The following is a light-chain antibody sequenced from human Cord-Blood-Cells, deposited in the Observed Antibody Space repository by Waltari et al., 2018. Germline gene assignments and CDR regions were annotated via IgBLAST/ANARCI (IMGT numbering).Light chain of an antibody. Sequence: DIQMTQSPSSLSASVGDRATITCRASQSISSYLNLYQQKPGKAPKLLIYAASSLQSGVPSRFSGSGSGTDFTLTISSLQPEDFATYDCQQSYSTPPTFGQGTKVEIK. J-gene: IGKJ1*01. CDR3: QQSYSTPPT. CDR1: QSISSY. V-gene: IGKV1-39*01. CDR2: AAS.